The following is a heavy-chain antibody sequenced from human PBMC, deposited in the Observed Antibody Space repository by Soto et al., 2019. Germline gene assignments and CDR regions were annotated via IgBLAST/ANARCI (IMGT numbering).Heavy chain of an antibody. V-gene: IGHV1-46*01. CDR1: GYTFTSYY. Sequence: ASVKVSCKASGYTFTSYYMHWVRQAPGQGLEWMGIINPSGGSTSYAQKFQGRVTMTRDTSTSTVYMELSSLRSEDTAVYYCARSYYYDSSGYSLEYGYWGQGTLVTVSS. J-gene: IGHJ4*02. CDR3: ARSYYYDSSGYSLEYGY. D-gene: IGHD3-22*01. CDR2: INPSGGST.